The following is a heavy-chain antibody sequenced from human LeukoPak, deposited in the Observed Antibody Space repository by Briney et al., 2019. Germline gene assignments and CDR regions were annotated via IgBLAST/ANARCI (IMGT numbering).Heavy chain of an antibody. V-gene: IGHV4-59*01. CDR3: ARGYRGAFDI. J-gene: IGHJ3*02. CDR2: IYYSGST. D-gene: IGHD1-1*01. Sequence: SETLSLTCTVSGGSISSYYWSWIRQPPGKGLEWIGYIYYSGSTNYNPSLKSRVTISVDTSKNQFSLKLSSVTAADTAVYYCARGYRGAFDIWGQGTMVTVSS. CDR1: GGSISSYY.